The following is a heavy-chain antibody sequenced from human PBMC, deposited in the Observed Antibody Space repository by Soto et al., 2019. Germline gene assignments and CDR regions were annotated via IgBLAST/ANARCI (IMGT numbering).Heavy chain of an antibody. CDR2: ISTNSRYI. CDR1: GFIFSSYR. D-gene: IGHD3-3*01. J-gene: IGHJ6*02. V-gene: IGHV3-21*01. Sequence: EVKLVESGGGLVKPGGSLRLSCAASGFIFSSYRMNWVRQAPGKGLEWISSISTNSRYIYYADSVEGRFTVSRENTNNSLYLQMDNLIAEGRVVYDCASKQFIGYYDGFDVWGHGTTVTVS. CDR3: ASKQFIGYYDGFDV.